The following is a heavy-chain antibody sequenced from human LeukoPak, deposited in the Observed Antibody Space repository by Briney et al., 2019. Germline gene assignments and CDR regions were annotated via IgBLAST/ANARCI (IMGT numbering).Heavy chain of an antibody. V-gene: IGHV3-23*01. CDR3: VKTSRRDSTYDSPFDY. CDR1: GFTFSTYA. CDR2: VRGSGAAT. D-gene: IGHD4-11*01. J-gene: IGHJ4*02. Sequence: GGSLRLSCAASGFTFSTYAMTWVRQAPGKGLEWVSAVRGSGAATYYADSVKGRFTISRDNSNNTLYLQMNSLRAEDTAIYYCVKTSRRDSTYDSPFDYWGQGTLVTVSS.